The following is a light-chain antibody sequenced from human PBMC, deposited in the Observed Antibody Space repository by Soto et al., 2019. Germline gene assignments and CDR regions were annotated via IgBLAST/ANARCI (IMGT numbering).Light chain of an antibody. CDR3: QQYGSSPLT. CDR1: QSVSSSY. J-gene: IGKJ1*01. CDR2: GAS. Sequence: EILLTQSPGTLSLSPGEGATLSCRASQSVSSSYLAWYQQKPGQAPRLLIYGASSRATGIPDRFSGSGSGTDFTLTISRLEPEDFAVYYCQQYGSSPLTFGQGTKVDI. V-gene: IGKV3-20*01.